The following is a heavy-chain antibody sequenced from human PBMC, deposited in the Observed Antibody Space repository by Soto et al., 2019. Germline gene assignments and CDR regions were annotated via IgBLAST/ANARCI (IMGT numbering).Heavy chain of an antibody. D-gene: IGHD2-8*01. CDR3: SRDCPCGLGYCTNGACFPNDF. CDR1: GFTFGDYA. J-gene: IGHJ4*02. Sequence: GGSLRLSCTTSGFTFGDYAMSWFRQTPGKGLEWVGFVRTYAYGETTEYAASVKGRFTVGRDNSRSTAYLHMSSLKTEDTGVYFCSRDCPCGLGYCTNGACFPNDFWGQGTLVTVSS. CDR2: VRTYAYGETT. V-gene: IGHV3-49*03.